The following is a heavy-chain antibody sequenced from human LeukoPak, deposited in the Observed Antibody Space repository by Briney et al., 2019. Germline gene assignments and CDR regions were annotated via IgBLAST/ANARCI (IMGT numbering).Heavy chain of an antibody. V-gene: IGHV5-51*01. CDR1: GYTFTTYW. J-gene: IGHJ4*02. CDR2: IYPGDSDP. Sequence: GESLKISCKGSGYTFTTYWIGWVRPMPGKGLEWMGIIYPGDSDPRYSPSFQGQVTISADKSISTAYLQWSSLKASDSAMYYCVRHGLGTSWFGFDYWGQGTLVTVSS. D-gene: IGHD6-13*01. CDR3: VRHGLGTSWFGFDY.